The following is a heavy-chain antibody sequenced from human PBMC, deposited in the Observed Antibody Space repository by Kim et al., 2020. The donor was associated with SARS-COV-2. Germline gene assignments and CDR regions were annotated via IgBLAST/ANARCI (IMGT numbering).Heavy chain of an antibody. V-gene: IGHV4-61*01. CDR1: GGSVSSGSYY. CDR3: ARGDIVVVPAAVYYYYYGMDV. J-gene: IGHJ6*02. D-gene: IGHD2-2*01. Sequence: SETLSLTCTVSGGSVSSGSYYWSWIRQPPGKGLEWIGYIYYSGSTNYNPSLKSRVTISVDTSKNQFSLKLSSVTAADTAVYYCARGDIVVVPAAVYYYYYGMDVWGQGTTVTVSS. CDR2: IYYSGST.